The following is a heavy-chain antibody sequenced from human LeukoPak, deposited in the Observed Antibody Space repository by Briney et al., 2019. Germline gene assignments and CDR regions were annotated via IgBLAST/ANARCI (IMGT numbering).Heavy chain of an antibody. J-gene: IGHJ4*02. CDR3: ARGKRYYYGSGSYNY. Sequence: SETLSLTCTVSGYSISTGYYWDWIRQPPGKGLEWIGTFYHGGSTYYNPSLKSRVTISVDTSKNQFSLKLSSVTAADTAVYYCARGKRYYYGSGSYNYWGQGTLVTVSS. D-gene: IGHD3-10*01. CDR1: GYSISTGYY. V-gene: IGHV4-38-2*02. CDR2: FYHGGST.